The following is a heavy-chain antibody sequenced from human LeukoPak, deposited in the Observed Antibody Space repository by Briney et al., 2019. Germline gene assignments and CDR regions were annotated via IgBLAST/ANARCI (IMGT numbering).Heavy chain of an antibody. CDR1: GGTFSSYA. D-gene: IGHD4-17*01. Sequence: SVKVCCKASGGTFSSYAIGWVRQAPGQGLEWMGGIIPIFGTANYAQKFQGRVTITANESTSTAYMELSSLRSEDTAVYYCARDLRRDYGDYYWFDPWGQGTLVTVSS. CDR3: ARDLRRDYGDYYWFDP. J-gene: IGHJ5*02. V-gene: IGHV1-69*13. CDR2: IIPIFGTA.